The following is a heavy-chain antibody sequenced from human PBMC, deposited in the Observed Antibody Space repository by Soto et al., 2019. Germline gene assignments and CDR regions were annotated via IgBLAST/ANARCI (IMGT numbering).Heavy chain of an antibody. CDR1: GFSRATSGMC. CDR2: IDWGDDK. J-gene: IGHJ6*02. CDR3: ARGPFRPSAMDV. V-gene: IGHV2-70*12. Sequence: SVPTLVNPTQTLTLTCTFSGFSRATSGMCVSWIRQPPGRALEWLAFIDWGDDKYFNPSLKTRLSISKDTYKNQVVLTMTRMDPVDSATYYCARGPFRPSAMDVWGQGTTVTVSS. D-gene: IGHD3-10*01.